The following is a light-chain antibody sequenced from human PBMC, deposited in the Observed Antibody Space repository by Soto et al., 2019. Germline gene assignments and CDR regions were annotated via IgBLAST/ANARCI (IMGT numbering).Light chain of an antibody. CDR2: EVS. CDR1: SSDIGGYDY. V-gene: IGLV2-8*01. J-gene: IGLJ3*02. CDR3: VSYAGSNIWM. Sequence: QSALTQPPSASGSPGQSVTISCTGTSSDIGGYDYVSWYQQHPGKTPKFMIYEVSKRPSGVPDRFSGPKSGNTASLTVSGLQAEDEADYYCVSYAGSNIWMFGGGTKLTVL.